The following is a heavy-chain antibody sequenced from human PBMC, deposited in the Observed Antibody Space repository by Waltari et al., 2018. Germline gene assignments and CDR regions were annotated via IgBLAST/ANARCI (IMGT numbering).Heavy chain of an antibody. CDR2: ISGRITYI. V-gene: IGHV3-21*01. J-gene: IGHJ2*01. D-gene: IGHD2-21*02. CDR1: GFTFRDYT. CDR3: TRGAREEVVVTYLDWKFDV. Sequence: EVQVVESGGGLVRPGGSLGLSCVASGFTFRDYTMSWVRHTPARGPGWCSSISGRITYIYYADSVKGRFAISRDNARTSLDLQMNCLKVEDTAVYYCTRGAREEVVVTYLDWKFDVWGRGTLVTVSS.